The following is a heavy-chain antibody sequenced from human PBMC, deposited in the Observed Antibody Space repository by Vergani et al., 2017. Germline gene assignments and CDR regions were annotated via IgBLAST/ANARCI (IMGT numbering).Heavy chain of an antibody. J-gene: IGHJ4*02. CDR3: ARKGGEGYCSSTSCPFDY. D-gene: IGHD2-2*01. CDR2: INPSGGST. Sequence: QVQLVQSGAEVKKPGASVKVSCKASGYTFTSYYMHWVRQAPGQGLEWMGIINPSGGSTSYAQKFQGRVTMTRDTSTSTVYMGLSSLISEDTAVYYCARKGGEGYCSSTSCPFDYWGQGTLVTVSS. CDR1: GYTFTSYY. V-gene: IGHV1-46*01.